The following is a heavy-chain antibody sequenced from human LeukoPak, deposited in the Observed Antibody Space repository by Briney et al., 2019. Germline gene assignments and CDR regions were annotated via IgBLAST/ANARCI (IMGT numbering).Heavy chain of an antibody. CDR3: ARVNFLYCSSTTCLFDY. V-gene: IGHV1-2*02. Sequence: ALVKVSCKASGYTFTDYYLHWVRQAPGQGFEWMGWINPNSGDTNYAQKFQGRVTMTRDTSISTAHMEMSRLRSDDTAVYYCARVNFLYCSSTTCLFDYWGQGTLVTVSS. J-gene: IGHJ4*02. CDR2: INPNSGDT. CDR1: GYTFTDYY. D-gene: IGHD2-2*01.